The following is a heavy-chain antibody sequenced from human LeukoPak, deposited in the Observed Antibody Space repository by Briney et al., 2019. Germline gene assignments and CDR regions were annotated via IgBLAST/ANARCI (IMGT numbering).Heavy chain of an antibody. CDR2: IYYSGST. V-gene: IGHV4-59*12. D-gene: IGHD2-15*01. J-gene: IGHJ4*02. CDR3: ARGQVVREY. CDR1: GGSISSYY. Sequence: SETLSLTCTVSGGSISSYYWSWIRRPPGKGLEWIGYIYYSGSTNYNPSLKSRVTISVDTSKNQFSLKMTSVTAADTAVYYCARGQVVREYWGQGTLVTVSS.